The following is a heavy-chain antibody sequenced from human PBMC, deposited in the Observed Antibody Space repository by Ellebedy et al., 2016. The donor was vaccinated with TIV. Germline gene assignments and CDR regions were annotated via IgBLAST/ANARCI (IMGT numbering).Heavy chain of an antibody. V-gene: IGHV4-38-2*02. CDR1: GYSISSGYY. Sequence: MPSETLSLTCSVSGYSISSGYYWGWIRQPPGKGLEWIGSIPHRGSTDYNPSLQRRVTMSLDTSKNQFSLKLSSVTAADTAGYYCARDRGSVTFDYWGQGTLVTVPS. CDR2: IPHRGST. D-gene: IGHD1-26*01. J-gene: IGHJ4*02. CDR3: ARDRGSVTFDY.